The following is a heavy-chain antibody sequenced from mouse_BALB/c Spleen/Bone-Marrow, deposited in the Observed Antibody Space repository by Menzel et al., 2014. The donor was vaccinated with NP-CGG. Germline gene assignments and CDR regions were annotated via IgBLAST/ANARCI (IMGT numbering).Heavy chain of an antibody. Sequence: EVQRVESGGGLVKPGGSLKLSCAASGFTFSSYTMSWVRQTPEKRLEWVATISSGGSYTYYPDSVKGRFTISRDNAKNTLYLQMSSLKSEDTAMYYCTRLTGRGAMDYWGQGTSVTVSS. CDR3: TRLTGRGAMDY. J-gene: IGHJ4*01. V-gene: IGHV5-6-4*01. D-gene: IGHD4-1*01. CDR2: ISSGGSYT. CDR1: GFTFSSYT.